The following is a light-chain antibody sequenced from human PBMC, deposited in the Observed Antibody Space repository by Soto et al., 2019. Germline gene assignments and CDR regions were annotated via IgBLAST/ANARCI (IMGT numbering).Light chain of an antibody. CDR1: QSVSSSY. V-gene: IGKV3-20*01. CDR3: QEYGSSPYT. J-gene: IGKJ2*01. CDR2: GAS. Sequence: EIVLTQSPGTLSLSPGERATLSCRASQSVSSSYLAWYQQKPGQAPRLLIYGASSMATGIPDRFSGSGSGTDFTLTISRLEPEDFAVYYCQEYGSSPYTFGQGNKLEI.